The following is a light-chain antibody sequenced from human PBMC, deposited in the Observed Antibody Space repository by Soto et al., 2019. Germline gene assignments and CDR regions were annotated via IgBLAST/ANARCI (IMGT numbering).Light chain of an antibody. CDR3: SSYTSIITLYV. Sequence: QAVLTNSASVSGSPGQSVTISCTGTSSDVGGYNYVSWYQQHPGKAPKLMIYEVSNRPSGVSNRFSGSKSGNTASLTISGLQAEDDADYYCSSYTSIITLYVFGSGTKV. J-gene: IGLJ1*01. CDR1: SSDVGGYNY. V-gene: IGLV2-14*01. CDR2: EVS.